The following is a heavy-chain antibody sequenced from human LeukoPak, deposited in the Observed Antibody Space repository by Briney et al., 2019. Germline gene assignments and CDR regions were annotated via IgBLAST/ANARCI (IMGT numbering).Heavy chain of an antibody. CDR1: GFTFPNYV. CDR2: ISGSGGNT. CDR3: ASNDFWSGYYAVN. Sequence: GGSLRLSCAASGFTFPNYVMSWVRQAPGKGLEWVSGISGSGGNTYYADSVKGRFTISRDNSKNTLYLQMNSLRAEDTAVYYCASNDFWSGYYAVNWGQGTLVTVSS. J-gene: IGHJ4*02. D-gene: IGHD3-3*01. V-gene: IGHV3-23*01.